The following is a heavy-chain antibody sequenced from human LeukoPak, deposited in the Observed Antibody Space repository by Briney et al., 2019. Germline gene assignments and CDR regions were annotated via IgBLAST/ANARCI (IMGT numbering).Heavy chain of an antibody. Sequence: GGSLRLSCAASGFTFSHYWMTWVRQAPGKGLEWVSAISGSGGSTYYADSVKGRFTISRDNSKNTLYLQMNSLRAEDTAVYYCAKVAEGFPYNWFDPWGQGTLVTVSP. CDR3: AKVAEGFPYNWFDP. CDR1: GFTFSHYW. J-gene: IGHJ5*02. V-gene: IGHV3-23*01. D-gene: IGHD1-14*01. CDR2: ISGSGGST.